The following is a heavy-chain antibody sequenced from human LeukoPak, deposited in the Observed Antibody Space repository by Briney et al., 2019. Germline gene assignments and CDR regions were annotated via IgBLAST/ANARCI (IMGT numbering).Heavy chain of an antibody. CDR1: GGSFSGYY. Sequence: PSETLSLTRAVYGGSFSGYYWSWIRQPPGKGLEWIGEINHSGSTNYNPSLKSRVTISVDTSKNQFSLKLSSVTAADTAVYYCAAPAGIVDYWGQGTLVTVSS. J-gene: IGHJ4*02. CDR3: AAPAGIVDY. D-gene: IGHD2-2*02. V-gene: IGHV4-34*01. CDR2: INHSGST.